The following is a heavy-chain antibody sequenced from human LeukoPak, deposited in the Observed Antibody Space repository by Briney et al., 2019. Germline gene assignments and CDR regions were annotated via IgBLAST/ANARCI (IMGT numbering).Heavy chain of an antibody. J-gene: IGHJ4*02. CDR2: ISYDGSNK. Sequence: GGSLRLSCAASGFTFSSYGMHWVRQAPGKGLEWVAVISYDGSNKYYADSVKGRFTISRDNSRNTLYLQMNSLRVEDTAVYYCARVVGSEGNWYVDYWGQGTLVTVSS. CDR3: ARVVGSEGNWYVDY. D-gene: IGHD1-1*01. CDR1: GFTFSSYG. V-gene: IGHV3-30*03.